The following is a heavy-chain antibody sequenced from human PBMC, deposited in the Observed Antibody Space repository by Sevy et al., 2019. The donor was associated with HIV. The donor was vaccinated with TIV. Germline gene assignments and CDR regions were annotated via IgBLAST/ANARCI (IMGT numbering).Heavy chain of an antibody. CDR2: IYYSGST. V-gene: IGHV4-31*03. Sequence: SETLSLTCTVSGGSISSGAHYWSWIRQHPGKGLEWIGYIYYSGSTYYNPSLKSRVTISGDTSKNQFSLKLSSVTAADTAVYYCARGVNDDYVWGSYRYTAKFDYWGQGTLVTVSS. CDR3: ARGVNDDYVWGSYRYTAKFDY. CDR1: GGSISSGAHY. J-gene: IGHJ4*02. D-gene: IGHD3-16*02.